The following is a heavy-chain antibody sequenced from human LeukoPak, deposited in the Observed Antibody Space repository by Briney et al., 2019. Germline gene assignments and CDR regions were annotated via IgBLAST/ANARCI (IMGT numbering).Heavy chain of an antibody. CDR3: ARHISVSYDAFDL. V-gene: IGHV4-4*02. D-gene: IGHD2-21*01. CDR2: VFYSGGT. CDR1: GGSISSSNW. Sequence: SGTLSLTCAVSGGSISSSNWWSWVRQPPGKGLEWIGYVFYSGGTLYNPSLQSRVTVSVDTSKTQFSLKLTSVTAADTAVYYCARHISVSYDAFDLWGRGTMVTVSS. J-gene: IGHJ3*01.